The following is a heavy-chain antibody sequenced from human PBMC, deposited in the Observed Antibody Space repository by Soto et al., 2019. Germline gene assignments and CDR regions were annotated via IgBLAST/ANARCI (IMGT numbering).Heavy chain of an antibody. CDR2: ISAYNGNT. Sequence: QVQLVQSGAEVKKPGASVKVSCKASGYTFTSYGISWVRQAPGQGLEWMGWISAYNGNTNYAQTLQGRVTMTTDTSTSTAYRELRSLRSDDTAVYYCASLRYYCTNGVCYTRAFDIWGQGTMVTVSS. V-gene: IGHV1-18*01. J-gene: IGHJ3*02. CDR1: GYTFTSYG. D-gene: IGHD2-8*01. CDR3: ASLRYYCTNGVCYTRAFDI.